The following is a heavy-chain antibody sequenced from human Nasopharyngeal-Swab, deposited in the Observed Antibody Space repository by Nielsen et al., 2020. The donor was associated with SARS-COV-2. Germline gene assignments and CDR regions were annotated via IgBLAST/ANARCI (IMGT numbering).Heavy chain of an antibody. Sequence: GESLKLSCAASGFTVRSHYMSWVRQAPGKGLEWVSIIYSGGSTYYADSVKGRFTISRDNSKNTLYLQMNSLRDEDTAVYYCARDTILTPDYWGQGTLVTVSS. CDR2: IYSGGST. D-gene: IGHD3-9*01. J-gene: IGHJ4*02. CDR3: ARDTILTPDY. V-gene: IGHV3-53*01. CDR1: GFTVRSHY.